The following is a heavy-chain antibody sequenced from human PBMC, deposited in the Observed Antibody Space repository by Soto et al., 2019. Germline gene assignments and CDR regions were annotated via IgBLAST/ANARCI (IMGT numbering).Heavy chain of an antibody. Sequence: ASVKVSCKASGYSFTNNDVSWVRQATGQGLEWMGWMNPGSGDTGYAQKFQGRVTMTRDISIATAYMELSSLRSDDTAIYYCARMAAFGSLNWFDPWGQGTLVTVSS. CDR2: MNPGSGDT. V-gene: IGHV1-8*01. CDR1: GYSFTNND. CDR3: ARMAAFGSLNWFDP. J-gene: IGHJ5*02. D-gene: IGHD3-10*01.